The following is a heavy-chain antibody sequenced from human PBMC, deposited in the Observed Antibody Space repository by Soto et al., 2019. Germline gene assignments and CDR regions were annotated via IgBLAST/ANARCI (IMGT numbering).Heavy chain of an antibody. Sequence: GGSLRLSCTASGFTFSTSAMSWVRQAPGRGLEWVSAISGSGAGTYYADSVKGRFTISRDNSKKTLYLQMSVLRAEDAAVYYCAKGPTVFGAVISFDYYSRMYLWGQGTPVPVYS. V-gene: IGHV3-23*01. D-gene: IGHD3-3*01. CDR1: GFTFSTSA. J-gene: IGHJ6*02. CDR3: AKGPTVFGAVISFDYYSRMYL. CDR2: ISGSGAGT.